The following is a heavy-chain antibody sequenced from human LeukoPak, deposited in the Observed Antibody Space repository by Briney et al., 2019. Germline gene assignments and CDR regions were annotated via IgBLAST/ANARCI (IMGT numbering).Heavy chain of an antibody. J-gene: IGHJ4*02. Sequence: ASVKVSCKTSGYTFTSYDINWVRQATGQGLEWMGWMNPNSGNTGYAQKFQGRVTMTTNTSISSAYMELSSLRSEDTAVYYCARDSLHSYSFLWGQGTLVTVSS. D-gene: IGHD5-18*01. CDR2: MNPNSGNT. CDR3: ARDSLHSYSFL. V-gene: IGHV1-8*01. CDR1: GYTFTSYD.